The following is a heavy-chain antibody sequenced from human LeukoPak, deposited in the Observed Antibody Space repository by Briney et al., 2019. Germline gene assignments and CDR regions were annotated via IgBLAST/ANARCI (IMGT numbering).Heavy chain of an antibody. CDR3: AREPSSGSSNYYLDQ. D-gene: IGHD2-2*01. V-gene: IGHV1-3*01. Sequence: ASVKVSCKTSGYTFTTYAFHLVRQAPGQRLEWMGSINAGNGNTKFSQNLQGRVTIARDTSASTAYMELSSLRSEDTAVYYCAREPSSGSSNYYLDQWGQGTLVTVSS. J-gene: IGHJ4*02. CDR2: INAGNGNT. CDR1: GYTFTTYA.